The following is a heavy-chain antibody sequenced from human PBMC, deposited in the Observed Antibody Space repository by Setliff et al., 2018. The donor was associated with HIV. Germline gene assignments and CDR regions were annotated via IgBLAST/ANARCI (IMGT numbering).Heavy chain of an antibody. CDR2: INPSGYVP. CDR3: ARDPGWGALDY. CDR1: GFTFSAYW. Sequence: GESLKISCAASGFTFSAYWMSWIRQAPGKGLEWVAIINPSGYVPSYVDSVEGRFTVSRDNAENSMFLQMNDLRAEDTAVYYCARDPGWGALDYWAQGIQVTVSS. V-gene: IGHV3-7*01. J-gene: IGHJ4*02. D-gene: IGHD7-27*01.